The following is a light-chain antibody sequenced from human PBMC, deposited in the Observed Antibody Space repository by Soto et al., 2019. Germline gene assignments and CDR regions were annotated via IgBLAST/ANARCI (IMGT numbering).Light chain of an antibody. J-gene: IGKJ2*01. V-gene: IGKV3-15*01. CDR1: QPIASN. CDR2: GAS. Sequence: ILVTQSPATMSVSPGERATLSCRASQPIASNVAWYQQRPGQPPRLLIFGASTRASDVPDGFTGSGSGTQFTLTIASLHSEDFAVYFCQQYNNWRYTFAQGTKVDIK. CDR3: QQYNNWRYT.